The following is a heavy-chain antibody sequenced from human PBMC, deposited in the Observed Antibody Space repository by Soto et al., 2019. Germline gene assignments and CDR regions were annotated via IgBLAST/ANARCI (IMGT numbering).Heavy chain of an antibody. Sequence: EVHLLESGGGFLQPGGSLRLSCAASGFSFSIFAMNWVRQAPGKGLEWVSTISSGGGTTLYADSVKGRFTISRDNSKNTVSLQMNSLRAEVTAVYYCVRGYSYVWGQGTLVTVSS. D-gene: IGHD5-18*01. CDR3: VRGYSYV. CDR2: ISSGGGTT. CDR1: GFSFSIFA. V-gene: IGHV3-23*01. J-gene: IGHJ4*02.